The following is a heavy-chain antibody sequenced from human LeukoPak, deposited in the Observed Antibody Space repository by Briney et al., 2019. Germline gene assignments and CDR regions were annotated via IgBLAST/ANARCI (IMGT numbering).Heavy chain of an antibody. V-gene: IGHV3-30*18. CDR3: AKDSSLGRLNYYGSGSYYNSNWFDP. Sequence: GRSLRLSCAASGFTFSSYGMHWVRQAPGKGLEWVAVISYDGSNKYYADSVKGRFTISRDNSKNTLYLQMNSLRAEDTAVYYCAKDSSLGRLNYYGSGSYYNSNWFDPWGQGTLVTVSS. CDR1: GFTFSSYG. J-gene: IGHJ5*02. CDR2: ISYDGSNK. D-gene: IGHD3-10*01.